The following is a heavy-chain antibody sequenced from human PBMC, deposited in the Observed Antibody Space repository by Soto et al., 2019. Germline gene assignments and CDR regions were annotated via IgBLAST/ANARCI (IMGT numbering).Heavy chain of an antibody. V-gene: IGHV3-11*03. Sequence: PGGSLRLSCAASGFTFSDYYMSWIRQAPGKGLEWVSYISSSSSYTNYADSVKGRFTISRDNAKNSLYLQMNSLRAEDTAVYYCARNLDSSGWNYFDYWGQGTLVTVSS. D-gene: IGHD6-19*01. J-gene: IGHJ4*02. CDR3: ARNLDSSGWNYFDY. CDR1: GFTFSDYY. CDR2: ISSSSSYT.